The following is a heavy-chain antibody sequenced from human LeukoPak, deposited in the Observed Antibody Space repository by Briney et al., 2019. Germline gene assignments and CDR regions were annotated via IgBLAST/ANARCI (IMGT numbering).Heavy chain of an antibody. CDR1: GGSINIDNYY. CDR2: SFYRGSA. D-gene: IGHD6-19*01. V-gene: IGHV4-39*07. Sequence: PSETLSLTCTVSGGSINIDNYYWGWIHQPPGKGLEWIGSSFYRGSAYYDPSLRSRVTISVDTSKNQFSLKLSSVTAADTAVYYCARDSRDFIAVAAGYYYYYMDVWGKGTTVTVSS. J-gene: IGHJ6*03. CDR3: ARDSRDFIAVAAGYYYYYMDV.